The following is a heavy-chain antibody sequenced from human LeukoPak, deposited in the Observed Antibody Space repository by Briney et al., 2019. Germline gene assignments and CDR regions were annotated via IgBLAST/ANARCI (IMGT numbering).Heavy chain of an antibody. CDR3: AKALVRGVISPYFDY. V-gene: IGHV3-9*03. J-gene: IGHJ4*02. CDR2: ISWNSGSI. CDR1: GFTFDDYA. D-gene: IGHD3-10*01. Sequence: GGSLRLSCAASGFTFDDYAMHWVRQAPGKGLEWVSGISWNSGSIGYADSVKGRFTISRDNTKNSLYLQMNSLRAEDMALYYCAKALVRGVISPYFDYWGQGTLVTVSS.